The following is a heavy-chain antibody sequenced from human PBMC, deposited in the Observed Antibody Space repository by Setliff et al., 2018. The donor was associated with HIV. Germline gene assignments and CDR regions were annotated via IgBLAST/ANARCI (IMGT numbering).Heavy chain of an antibody. CDR2: IYYSGST. Sequence: SETLSLTCTVSGGSISSYYWSWIRQPPGKGLEWIGYIYYSGSTNYNPSLKSRVTISVDTSKNQFSLKLSSVTAADTAVYYCARGSSWQYYYYYYMDVWGKGITVTVSS. CDR1: GGSISSYY. CDR3: ARGSSWQYYYYYYMDV. D-gene: IGHD6-13*01. V-gene: IGHV4-59*01. J-gene: IGHJ6*03.